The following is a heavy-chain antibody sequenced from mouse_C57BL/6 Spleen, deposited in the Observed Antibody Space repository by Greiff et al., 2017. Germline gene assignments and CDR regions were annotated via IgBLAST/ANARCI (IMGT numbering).Heavy chain of an antibody. Sequence: QVKLQQPGAELVKPGDSVKLSCKASGYTFTSYWMQWVKQRPGQGLEWIGEIDPSDSYTNYNQKFMGKATLTVDTSSSTAYMQLSSLTSEDSAVYYWAREVTGPDAYWGQGTLVTVSA. CDR2: IDPSDSYT. CDR1: GYTFTSYW. D-gene: IGHD4-1*01. V-gene: IGHV1-50*01. J-gene: IGHJ3*01. CDR3: AREVTGPDAY.